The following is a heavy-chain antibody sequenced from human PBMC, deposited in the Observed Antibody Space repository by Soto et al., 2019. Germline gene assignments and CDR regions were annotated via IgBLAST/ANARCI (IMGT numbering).Heavy chain of an antibody. D-gene: IGHD3-9*01. Sequence: QVQLVQSGAEVKKPGASVKVSCKASGYTFTSYDINWVRQATGQGLEWMGWMNPNSGNTGYAQKFQGRVTMTRNTSISTAEMELSSLRSEDTAVYYCAREEVLRYFGWLYNSFDPWGQGTLVTVSS. V-gene: IGHV1-8*01. CDR2: MNPNSGNT. CDR3: AREEVLRYFGWLYNSFDP. CDR1: GYTFTSYD. J-gene: IGHJ5*02.